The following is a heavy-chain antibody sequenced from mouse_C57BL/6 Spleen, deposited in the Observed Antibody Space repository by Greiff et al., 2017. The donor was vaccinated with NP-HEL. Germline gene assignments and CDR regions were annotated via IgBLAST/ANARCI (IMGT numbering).Heavy chain of an antibody. D-gene: IGHD2-1*01. V-gene: IGHV5-16*01. J-gene: IGHJ1*03. CDR3: ARALYSRYFDV. CDR1: GFTFSDYY. Sequence: DVKLVESEGGLVQPGSSMKLSCTASGFTFSDYYMAWVRQVPEKGLEWVANINYDGSSTYYLDSLKSRFIISRDNAKNILYLQMSSLKSEDTATYYCARALYSRYFDVWGTGTTVTVSS. CDR2: INYDGSST.